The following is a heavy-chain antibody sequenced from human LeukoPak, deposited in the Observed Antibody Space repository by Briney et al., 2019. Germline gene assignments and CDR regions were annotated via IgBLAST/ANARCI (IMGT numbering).Heavy chain of an antibody. CDR3: ARGAHPRNSGWYLLRWFDP. CDR2: INHSGST. D-gene: IGHD6-19*01. J-gene: IGHJ5*02. CDR1: GGSFSGYY. Sequence: PSETLSLTCAVYGGSFSGYYWSWIRQPPGKGLEWIGEINHSGSTNYNPSLKSRVTISVDTSKNQFSLKLSSVTAADTAVYYCARGAHPRNSGWYLLRWFDPWGQGTLVTVSS. V-gene: IGHV4-34*01.